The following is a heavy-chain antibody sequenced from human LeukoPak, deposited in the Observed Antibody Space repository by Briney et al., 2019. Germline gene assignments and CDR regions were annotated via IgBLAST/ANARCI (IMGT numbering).Heavy chain of an antibody. D-gene: IGHD2-15*01. CDR1: GGTFSSYT. Sequence: GSSVKVSCKASGGTFSSYTISWVRQAPGQGLEWMGRIIPILGIANSAHKFRGRLSMTMDTSTSTAYMELRSLRSDDTALYFCARDYKSSCSGATCLYFDYWGQGTLVTVSS. J-gene: IGHJ4*02. CDR2: IIPILGIA. V-gene: IGHV1-69*04. CDR3: ARDYKSSCSGATCLYFDY.